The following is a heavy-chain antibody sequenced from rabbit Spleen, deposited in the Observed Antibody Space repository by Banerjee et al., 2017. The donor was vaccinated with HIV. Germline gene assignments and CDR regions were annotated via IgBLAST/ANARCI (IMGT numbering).Heavy chain of an antibody. J-gene: IGHJ4*01. Sequence: QEQLEESGGGLVKPEGSLTLTCKASGFSFSSGYDMSWVRQAPGKGLEWIGFIYTGNGKNYYASWAKGRFTISKTSSTTVTLQVTSLTAADTATYFCTRDDGSGHYIDGYFKLWGQGTLVTVS. V-gene: IGHV1S45*01. CDR3: TRDDGSGHYIDGYFKL. CDR2: IYTGNGKN. CDR1: GFSFSSGYD. D-gene: IGHD1-1*01.